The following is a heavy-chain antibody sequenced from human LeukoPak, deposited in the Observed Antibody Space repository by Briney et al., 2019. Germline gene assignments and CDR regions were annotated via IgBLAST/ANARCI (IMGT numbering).Heavy chain of an antibody. CDR3: AKGQSTIATRSFDS. V-gene: IGHV3-23*01. D-gene: IGHD6-6*01. Sequence: GGSLRLSCTASGFTFSTYGMNWVRQAPGKGLEWVSTISTNSANTYYTDSVKGRFTISRDNSKNTLFLQMNSLRAENTAVYYCAKGQSTIATRSFDSWGQGTLVTVSS. J-gene: IGHJ4*02. CDR1: GFTFSTYG. CDR2: ISTNSANT.